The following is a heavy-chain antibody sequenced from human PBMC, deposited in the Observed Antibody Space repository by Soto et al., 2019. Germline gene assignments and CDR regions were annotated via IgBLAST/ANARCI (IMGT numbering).Heavy chain of an antibody. CDR1: GYTFTSYA. V-gene: IGHV1-3*01. J-gene: IGHJ4*02. CDR3: ARVAGHYYSYYVDY. Sequence: ASVKVSCKASGYTFTSYAMHWLRQSPGQRLEWMGWINAGNGNTKYSQKFQGRVTITRDTSASTAYMELSSLRSEDTAVYYCARVAGHYYSYYVDYWGQGTLVTVSS. CDR2: INAGNGNT. D-gene: IGHD5-18*01.